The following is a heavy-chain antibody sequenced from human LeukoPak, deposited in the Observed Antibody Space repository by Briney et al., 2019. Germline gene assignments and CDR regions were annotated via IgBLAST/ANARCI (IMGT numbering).Heavy chain of an antibody. CDR3: ARETIKTTRWYIEY. Sequence: PSETLSLTCTVSSGSMSGYYWTWIRQPAGKGLEYIGRVYPSGTTYYNPSLKSRVTVSVDTSKNHFSLKLTSVTAADTAIYYCARETIKTTRWYIEYWGQGTLVTVSS. D-gene: IGHD2-2*02. V-gene: IGHV4-4*07. CDR1: SGSMSGYY. J-gene: IGHJ4*02. CDR2: VYPSGTT.